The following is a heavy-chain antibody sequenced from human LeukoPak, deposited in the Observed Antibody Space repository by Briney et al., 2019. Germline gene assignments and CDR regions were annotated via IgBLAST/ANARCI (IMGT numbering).Heavy chain of an antibody. V-gene: IGHV3-48*04. CDR3: TKGNKYPPPPCYDYYYMDA. CDR1: GFTFRSYS. Sequence: PGGSLRLSCAPSGFTFRSYSMNWVRQAPGKGLEWVSYITSSGGTIYYADSVKGRFTISRDNAKNSLYLQMDSLRAEDTAIYYCTKGNKYPPPPCYDYYYMDAWGEGTTVTVSS. CDR2: ITSSGGTI. D-gene: IGHD2-2*01. J-gene: IGHJ6*03.